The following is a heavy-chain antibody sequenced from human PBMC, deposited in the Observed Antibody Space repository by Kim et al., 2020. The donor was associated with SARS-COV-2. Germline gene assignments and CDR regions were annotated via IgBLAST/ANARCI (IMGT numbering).Heavy chain of an antibody. CDR2: IDPSDSYT. Sequence: GESLKISCKGSGYSFTSYWISWVRQMPGKGLEWMGRIDPSDSYTNYSPSFQGHVTISADKSISTAYLQWSSLKASDTAMYYCARHFTSGYSYGKYYYYYYGMDVWGQGTTVTVSS. CDR1: GYSFTSYW. J-gene: IGHJ6*02. V-gene: IGHV5-10-1*01. D-gene: IGHD5-18*01. CDR3: ARHFTSGYSYGKYYYYYYGMDV.